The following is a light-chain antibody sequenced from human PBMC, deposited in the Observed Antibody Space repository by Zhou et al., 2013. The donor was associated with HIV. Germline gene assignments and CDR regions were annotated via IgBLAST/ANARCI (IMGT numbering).Light chain of an antibody. CDR2: AAS. V-gene: IGKV1-NL1*01. Sequence: DIQMTQSPASLSASVGDKVTITCRASQGISNSLVWYQQNPGETPKLLLYAASRLDSGVPSKFSGRGSGTDYTLTINSLQPEDFATYYCQQYLSWPPTFGQGTKLESK. J-gene: IGKJ2*01. CDR1: QGISNS. CDR3: QQYLSWPPT.